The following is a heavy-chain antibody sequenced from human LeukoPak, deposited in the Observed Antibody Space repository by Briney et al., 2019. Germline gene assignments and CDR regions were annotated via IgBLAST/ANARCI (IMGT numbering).Heavy chain of an antibody. CDR2: ISSSGSTI. J-gene: IGHJ4*02. V-gene: IGHV3-48*03. D-gene: IGHD6-19*01. CDR3: ARPLDRGYSSGWYRYGFDY. Sequence: PGGSLRLSCAASGFTFSSYEMNWVRQAPGKGLDWVSYISSSGSTIYYADSVKGRFTISRDNAKNSLYLQMNSLRAEDTAVYYCARPLDRGYSSGWYRYGFDYWGQGTLVTVSS. CDR1: GFTFSSYE.